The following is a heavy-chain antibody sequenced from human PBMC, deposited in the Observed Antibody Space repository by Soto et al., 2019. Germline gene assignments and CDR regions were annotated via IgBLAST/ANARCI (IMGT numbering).Heavy chain of an antibody. CDR3: ARGLVVDLNYYYYYGMDV. CDR2: IYTSGST. D-gene: IGHD2-21*01. V-gene: IGHV4-4*07. J-gene: IGHJ6*02. CDR1: SGSISRYY. Sequence: SDTLSLTCTVSSGSISRYYWSCFWETAGKGLEWIGRIYTSGSTNYNPSLKSRVTMSVDTSKNQFSLKLSSVTAADTAVYYCARGLVVDLNYYYYYGMDVWGQGTMVTVSS.